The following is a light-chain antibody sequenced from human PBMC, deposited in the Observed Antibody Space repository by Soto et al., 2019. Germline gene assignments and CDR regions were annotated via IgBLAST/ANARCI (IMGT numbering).Light chain of an antibody. CDR3: CSYGGSVL. CDR1: SSNIGNNA. Sequence: QSVLTQPPSVSEAPRQRVTISCSGGSSNIGNNAVNWYQQFPGKAPKLLIYFDDLLPSGVSDRFSGSKSGTSASLTITGLQAEDEADYYCCSYGGSVLFGGGTKLTVL. CDR2: FDD. V-gene: IGLV1-36*01. J-gene: IGLJ2*01.